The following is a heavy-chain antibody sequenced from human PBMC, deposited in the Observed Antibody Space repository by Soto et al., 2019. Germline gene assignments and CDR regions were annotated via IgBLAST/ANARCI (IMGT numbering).Heavy chain of an antibody. CDR1: GYMFTTYG. Sequence: QVQLVQSGGEVKKPGASVEVSCRTSGYMFTTYGMSWVRQAPGQGLEWMAWISAYNGNKKDAQKFQGRVTMPTDTSTSTVAMELRTLASDDAGTFFCARRGGGMAARPLEYWGQGTLVTVSS. D-gene: IGHD6-6*01. CDR3: ARRGGGMAARPLEY. CDR2: ISAYNGNK. V-gene: IGHV1-18*04. J-gene: IGHJ4*02.